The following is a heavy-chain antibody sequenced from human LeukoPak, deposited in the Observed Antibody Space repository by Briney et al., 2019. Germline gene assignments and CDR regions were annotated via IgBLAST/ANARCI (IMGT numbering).Heavy chain of an antibody. V-gene: IGHV3-23*01. CDR1: GFTFSSYA. CDR2: INGSSGST. D-gene: IGHD1-26*01. CDR3: AKLARKYVDYSAYVFDI. J-gene: IGHJ3*02. Sequence: GGSVRVSCAASGFTFSSYAMHWVRQAPGQGLEWVSGINGSSGSTNYADYVKGRFTISRDNSMNTLYLQMNSLRAEDTAVYYCAKLARKYVDYSAYVFDIWGQGTMVTVSS.